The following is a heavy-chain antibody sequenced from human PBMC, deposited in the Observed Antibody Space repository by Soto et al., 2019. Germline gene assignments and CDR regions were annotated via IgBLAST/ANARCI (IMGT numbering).Heavy chain of an antibody. J-gene: IGHJ6*02. V-gene: IGHV3-64D*06. Sequence: GSLRLSCSASGFTFSSYAMHWVRRAPGKGLEYVSAISSNGGSTYYADSVKGRFTISRDNSKNTLYLQMSSLRAEDTAVYYCVKLSARYSSGWSFYYYYGMDVWGQGTTVTVSS. D-gene: IGHD6-19*01. CDR2: ISSNGGST. CDR1: GFTFSSYA. CDR3: VKLSARYSSGWSFYYYYGMDV.